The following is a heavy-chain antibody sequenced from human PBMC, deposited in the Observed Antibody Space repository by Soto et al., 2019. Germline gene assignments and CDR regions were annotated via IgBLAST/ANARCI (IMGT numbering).Heavy chain of an antibody. CDR1: GYTFTRYD. CDR3: ARSLRSSTSSDYYYYYMDV. Sequence: ASVKVSCKASGYTFTRYDINWVRQATGQGLEWMGWMNPNSGSTGYAQKFQGRVTMTRNTSISTAYMELSSLRSEDTAVYYCARSLRSSTSSDYYYYYMDVWGKGTTVTVSS. J-gene: IGHJ6*03. V-gene: IGHV1-8*01. CDR2: MNPNSGST. D-gene: IGHD2-2*01.